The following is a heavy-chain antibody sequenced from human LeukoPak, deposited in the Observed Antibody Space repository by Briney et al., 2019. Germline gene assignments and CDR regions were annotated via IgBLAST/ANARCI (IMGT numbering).Heavy chain of an antibody. CDR3: ARGQVAARPNYFDS. CDR1: GFTFSSYS. D-gene: IGHD6-6*01. Sequence: GGSLRLSCAGSGFTFSSYSMNWVRQAPGKGLQWVSYISSSTSYIYNADSVKGRFNISRDNAKNSLYLQMNSLRAEDTAVYYCARGQVAARPNYFDSWGQGTPVTVSS. V-gene: IGHV3-21*01. CDR2: ISSSTSYI. J-gene: IGHJ4*02.